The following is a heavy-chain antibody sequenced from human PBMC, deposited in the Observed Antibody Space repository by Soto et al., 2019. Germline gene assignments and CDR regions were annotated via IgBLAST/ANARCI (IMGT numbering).Heavy chain of an antibody. V-gene: IGHV3-21*01. Sequence: GGSLRLSCAASGFTFSSYSMNWVRQAPGKGPEWVSSISSSGTYTHYADSVKGRFTISRDNAKNSLYLQMNSLRADDTAVYYCARVGCSGGSCSSREDFYDGMDVWGQGTTVTVSS. J-gene: IGHJ6*02. CDR2: ISSSGTYT. CDR3: ARVGCSGGSCSSREDFYDGMDV. CDR1: GFTFSSYS. D-gene: IGHD2-15*01.